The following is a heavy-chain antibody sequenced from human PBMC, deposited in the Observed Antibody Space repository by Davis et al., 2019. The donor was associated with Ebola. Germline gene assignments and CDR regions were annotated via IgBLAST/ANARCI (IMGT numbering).Heavy chain of an antibody. J-gene: IGHJ4*02. Sequence: ASVKVSCKASGYTFTSYDINWVRQATGQGLEWMGWMNPNSGNTGYAQKFQGRVTMTRNTSISTAYMELSSLRAEDTALYYCAKASSSWLTAGGGHFDYWGQGTLVTVSS. V-gene: IGHV1-8*01. CDR3: AKASSSWLTAGGGHFDY. D-gene: IGHD6-13*01. CDR2: MNPNSGNT. CDR1: GYTFTSYD.